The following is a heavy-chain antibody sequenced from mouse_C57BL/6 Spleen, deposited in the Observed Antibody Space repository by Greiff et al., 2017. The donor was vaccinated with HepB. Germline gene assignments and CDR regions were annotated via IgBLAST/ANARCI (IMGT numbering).Heavy chain of an antibody. CDR3: ARDRTGAYYFDY. V-gene: IGHV5-4*01. CDR1: GFTFSSYA. J-gene: IGHJ2*01. CDR2: ISDGGSYT. D-gene: IGHD4-1*01. Sequence: DVKLVESGGGLVKPGGSLKLSCAASGFTFSSYAMSWVRQTPEKRLEWVATISDGGSYTYYPDNVKGRFTISRDNAKNNLYLQMSHLKSEDTAMYYCARDRTGAYYFDYWGQGTTLTVSS.